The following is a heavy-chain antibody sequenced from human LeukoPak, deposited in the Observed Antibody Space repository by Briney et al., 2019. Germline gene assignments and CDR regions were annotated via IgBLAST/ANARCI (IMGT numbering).Heavy chain of an antibody. V-gene: IGHV3-30*04. CDR3: ARGARKGDDYGGFFDY. D-gene: IGHD4-23*01. Sequence: PGGSLRLSCAASGFTFHNYALHWVRQAPGKGLEWVAVVSYDGSYKDYADSVKGRFTISRDNSRNTPYLQMNSLRPQDTAVYYCARGARKGDDYGGFFDYWGQGTLVTVSS. CDR1: GFTFHNYA. J-gene: IGHJ4*02. CDR2: VSYDGSYK.